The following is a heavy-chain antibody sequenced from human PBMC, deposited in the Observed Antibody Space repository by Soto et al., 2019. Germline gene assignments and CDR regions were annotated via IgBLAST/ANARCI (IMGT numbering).Heavy chain of an antibody. CDR2: INPNSGNT. J-gene: IGHJ5*02. D-gene: IGHD4-4*01. CDR1: GYHFTKYD. CDR3: ARSPPRVEKNNYAGGWFDP. V-gene: IGHV1-8*01. Sequence: QVQLVQSGAEVKKPGASVKVSCKASGYHFTKYDINWVRQATGQGLEWMGWINPNSGNTGYSQKFQGRVTMTRNTSISTANMELSSLRFYDTAVYYCARSPPRVEKNNYAGGWFDPWGQGTLVTVSS.